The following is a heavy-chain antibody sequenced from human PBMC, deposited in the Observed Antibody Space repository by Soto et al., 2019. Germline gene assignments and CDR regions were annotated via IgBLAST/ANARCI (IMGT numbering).Heavy chain of an antibody. CDR1: GGSFSGYY. Sequence: SETLSLTCAVYGGSFSGYYWSWIRQPPGKGLEWIGEINHSGSTNYNPSLKSRVTISVDTSKNQFSLKLSSVTAADTAVYYCARVLSSSPYYYYYKDVWGKGTTVTVSS. D-gene: IGHD6-6*01. CDR2: INHSGST. J-gene: IGHJ6*03. CDR3: ARVLSSSPYYYYYKDV. V-gene: IGHV4-34*01.